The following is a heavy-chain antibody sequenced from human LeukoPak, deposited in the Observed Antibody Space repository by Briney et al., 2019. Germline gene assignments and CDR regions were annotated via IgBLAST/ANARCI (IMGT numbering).Heavy chain of an antibody. CDR1: GGSISSGGYS. Sequence: SQTLSLTCAVSGGSISSGGYSWSWIRQPPGKGLEWIGYIYHSGSTYYNPPLKSRVTISVDRSKNQFSLKLSSVTAADTAVYYCARGSRYFDWLFIGDYWGQGTLVTVSS. J-gene: IGHJ4*02. D-gene: IGHD3-9*01. V-gene: IGHV4-30-2*01. CDR3: ARGSRYFDWLFIGDY. CDR2: IYHSGST.